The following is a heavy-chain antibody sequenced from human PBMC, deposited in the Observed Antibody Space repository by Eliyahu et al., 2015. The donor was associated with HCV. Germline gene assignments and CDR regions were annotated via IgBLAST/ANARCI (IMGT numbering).Heavy chain of an antibody. D-gene: IGHD2-21*02. CDR3: ARDFTSSGDKNYYYGMDV. Sequence: GFTFSSYGMHWVRQAPGKGLEWVAVIWYDGSNKYYADSVKGRFTISRDNSKNTLYLQMNSLRAEDTAVYYCARDFTSSGDKNYYYGMDVWGQGTTVTVSS. J-gene: IGHJ6*02. V-gene: IGHV3-33*01. CDR2: IWYDGSNK. CDR1: GFTFSSYG.